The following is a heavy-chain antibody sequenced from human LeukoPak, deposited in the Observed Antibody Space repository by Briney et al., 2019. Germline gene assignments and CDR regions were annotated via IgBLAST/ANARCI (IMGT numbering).Heavy chain of an antibody. V-gene: IGHV4-30-4*01. J-gene: IGHJ6*02. CDR2: IYYSGST. CDR3: AREGATASDYYYGMDV. Sequence: PLQTLSLTCTVSGGSISSGDYYWSWIRQPPGNGLGWVGYIYYSGSTYYNPSLKRRVTISVDTSKNQFSLQLSSVTAADTAVYYCAREGATASDYYYGMDVWGQGTTVTVSS. CDR1: GGSISSGDYY. D-gene: IGHD5-12*01.